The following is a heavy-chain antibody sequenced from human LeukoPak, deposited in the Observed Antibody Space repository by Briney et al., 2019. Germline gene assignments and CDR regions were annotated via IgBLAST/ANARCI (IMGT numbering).Heavy chain of an antibody. J-gene: IGHJ4*02. D-gene: IGHD3-16*02. V-gene: IGHV4-59*12. CDR3: ARGVGAITFGGVIVIPYYFDY. CDR1: GGSINFYY. CDR2: IHYSGST. Sequence: PSESLSLTCAVSGGSINFYYWSWIRQPPGKGLEWIGYIHYSGSTNYNPSLKSRVTISVDTSKNQFSLKLSSVTAADTAVYYCARGVGAITFGGVIVIPYYFDYWGQGTLVTVSS.